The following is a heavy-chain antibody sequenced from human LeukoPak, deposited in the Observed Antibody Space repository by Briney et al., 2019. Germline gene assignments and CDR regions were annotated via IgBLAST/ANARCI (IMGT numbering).Heavy chain of an antibody. V-gene: IGHV1-8*01. J-gene: IGHJ6*03. CDR2: MNPNSGNT. CDR1: GYTFTSYD. CDR3: ARMVYHRVLYYMDV. D-gene: IGHD2-8*01. Sequence: ASVTVSCTASGYTFTSYDINWVRQATGQGLEWMGWMNPNSGNTGYAQKFQGRVTMTRNTSISTAYMELSSLRSEDTAVYYCARMVYHRVLYYMDVRGKGTTVTISS.